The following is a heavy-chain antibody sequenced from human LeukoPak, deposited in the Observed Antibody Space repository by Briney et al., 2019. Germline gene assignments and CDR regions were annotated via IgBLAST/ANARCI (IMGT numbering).Heavy chain of an antibody. CDR3: ARDDCSSISCYHNWFDP. V-gene: IGHV3-7*01. J-gene: IGHJ5*02. CDR1: GFTFSSYW. Sequence: GGSLRLSCAASGFTFSSYWMNWVRQAPGKGLEWVAIIKEDGSQTYYVDSVKGRFTISRDNGKNSLYLQMNSLRAEDTAVYYCARDDCSSISCYHNWFDPWGQGTLVTVSS. D-gene: IGHD2-2*01. CDR2: IKEDGSQT.